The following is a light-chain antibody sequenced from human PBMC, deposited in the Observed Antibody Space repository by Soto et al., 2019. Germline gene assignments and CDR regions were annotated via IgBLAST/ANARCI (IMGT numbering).Light chain of an antibody. V-gene: IGKV3-15*01. J-gene: IGKJ5*01. CDR2: GAS. Sequence: EIVMTQSPVTLSVSPGERATLSCRASQNVLSNLAWYQQKPGQSPRLLIYGASARATGIPARFSGSESGTEFTLTISSLQSEDFALYYCQQYNNWPITFGQGTRLENK. CDR1: QNVLSN. CDR3: QQYNNWPIT.